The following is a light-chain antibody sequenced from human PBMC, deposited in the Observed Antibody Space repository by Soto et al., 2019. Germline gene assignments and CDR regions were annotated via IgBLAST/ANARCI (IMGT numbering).Light chain of an antibody. V-gene: IGKV3-20*01. Sequence: EVVLTQSPGTLSLSPGDTATLSCSASHSVSNTYLAWYQQKPGQAPRLLIYGASSRATGFPDRFSGSGSGTDFTLTISRLETEDFAVYYCQLYDSSSWTFGQGTKVDI. CDR3: QLYDSSSWT. CDR2: GAS. J-gene: IGKJ1*01. CDR1: HSVSNTY.